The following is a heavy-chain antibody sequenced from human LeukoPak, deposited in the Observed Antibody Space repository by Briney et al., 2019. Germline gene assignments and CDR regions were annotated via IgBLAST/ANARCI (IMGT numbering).Heavy chain of an antibody. V-gene: IGHV4-4*02. D-gene: IGHD3-22*01. CDR3: ATYYGSSGYRFDY. CDR1: GGSISSSNW. Sequence: SGTLSLTCAVSGGSISSSNWWSWVRQPPGKGLEWIGEIYHTGNTNYNPSLKSRITMSVDKSKNQFSLKLSSVTAADTAVYYCATYYGSSGYRFDYWGQGTLVTVSS. CDR2: IYHTGNT. J-gene: IGHJ4*02.